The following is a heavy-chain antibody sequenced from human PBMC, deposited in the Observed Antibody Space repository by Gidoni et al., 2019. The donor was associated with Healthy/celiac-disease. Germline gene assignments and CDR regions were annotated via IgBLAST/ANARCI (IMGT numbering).Heavy chain of an antibody. Sequence: EVQLVESGGGLVKPGGSRRLSCAASGFTFSSYSMNWVRQAPGKGLEWVSSISSSSSYIYYADSVKGRFTISRDNAKNSLYLQMNSLRAEDTAVYYCARHRGPDCSSTSCYAAPWPVDYWGQGTLVTVSS. V-gene: IGHV3-21*01. CDR1: GFTFSSYS. CDR3: ARHRGPDCSSTSCYAAPWPVDY. D-gene: IGHD2-2*01. CDR2: ISSSSSYI. J-gene: IGHJ4*02.